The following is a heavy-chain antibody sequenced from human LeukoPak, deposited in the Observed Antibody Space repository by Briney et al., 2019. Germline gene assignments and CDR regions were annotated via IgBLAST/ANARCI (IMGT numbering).Heavy chain of an antibody. V-gene: IGHV3-23*01. CDR3: ANYYGTTYYYFAQ. J-gene: IGHJ4*02. CDR2: ISGSGGST. CDR1: GFTSSNYA. D-gene: IGHD4-17*01. Sequence: GGSLRLSCAASGFTSSNYAMSWVRQAPGKGLEWVSAISGSGGSTYYAASVKGRFTISRDNSENTLYLQMNSLRADDTAVYYCANYYGTTYYYFAQWGQGTLVTVYS.